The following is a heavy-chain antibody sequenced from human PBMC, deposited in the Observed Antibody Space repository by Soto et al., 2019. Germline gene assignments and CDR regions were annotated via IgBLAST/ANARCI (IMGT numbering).Heavy chain of an antibody. V-gene: IGHV4-4*07. D-gene: IGHD7-27*01. Sequence: LSRTCTASGGSVSSYYWSWIRQPAGKGLEWIGRFYTSGNTNYNPSLKSRVTMSLDTSKNQFSLKLSSVTAADTAAYFCASDSTGWFDPWGQGTLVTVSS. CDR3: ASDSTGWFDP. J-gene: IGHJ5*02. CDR1: GGSVSSYY. CDR2: FYTSGNT.